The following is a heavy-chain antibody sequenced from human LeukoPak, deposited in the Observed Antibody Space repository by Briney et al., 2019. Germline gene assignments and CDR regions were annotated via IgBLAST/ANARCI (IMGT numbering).Heavy chain of an antibody. Sequence: SETLSLTCTVSGGSISSYYWSWIRQPPGKGLEWIGYIYYSGSTNYNPSLKSRVTISVDTSKNQFSLKLSSVTAADTAVYYCAREGVDTAMPFDYWGQGTLVTVSS. V-gene: IGHV4-59*01. J-gene: IGHJ4*02. CDR1: GGSISSYY. CDR2: IYYSGST. CDR3: AREGVDTAMPFDY. D-gene: IGHD5-18*01.